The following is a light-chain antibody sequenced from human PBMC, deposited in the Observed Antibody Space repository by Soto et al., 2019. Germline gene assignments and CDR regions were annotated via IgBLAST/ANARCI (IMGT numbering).Light chain of an antibody. CDR1: QDISNY. CDR3: QQDDNLPLT. J-gene: IGKJ4*01. V-gene: IGKV1-33*01. Sequence: DIQMTQSPSSLSASVGDRVTITCQASQDISNYLNWYQQKPGKAPKLLIYDASNLETGVPSRSSGSGSRRDFTFSISSLQPEDIATYYCQQDDNLPLTFGGGTKVEIK. CDR2: DAS.